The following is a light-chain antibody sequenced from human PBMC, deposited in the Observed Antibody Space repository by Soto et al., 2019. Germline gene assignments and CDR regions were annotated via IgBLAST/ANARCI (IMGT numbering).Light chain of an antibody. V-gene: IGKV1-5*03. J-gene: IGKJ1*01. Sequence: DIQMTQSPSTLSASPGDRVTFACRASQNIVDWLAWYQQNPGKAPKLLIYKASNLESGVPSRFGGSGSGTEFTLTISNLQADDFATYYGQQYKDSPWTFGQGTKVDIK. CDR2: KAS. CDR3: QQYKDSPWT. CDR1: QNIVDW.